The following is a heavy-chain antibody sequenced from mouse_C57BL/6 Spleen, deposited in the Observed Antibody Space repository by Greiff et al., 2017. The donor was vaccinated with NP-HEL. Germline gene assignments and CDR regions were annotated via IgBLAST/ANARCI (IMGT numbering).Heavy chain of an antibody. CDR3: ARRVIRDGYYYFDY. V-gene: IGHV1-64*01. D-gene: IGHD2-3*01. CDR2: IHPNSGST. Sequence: VQLQQPGAELVKPGASVKLSCKASGYTFTSYWMHWVKQRPGQGLEWIGMIHPNSGSTNYNEKFKSKATLTVDKSSSTAYMQLSSLTSEDSAVYYCARRVIRDGYYYFDYWGQGTTLTVSS. CDR1: GYTFTSYW. J-gene: IGHJ2*01.